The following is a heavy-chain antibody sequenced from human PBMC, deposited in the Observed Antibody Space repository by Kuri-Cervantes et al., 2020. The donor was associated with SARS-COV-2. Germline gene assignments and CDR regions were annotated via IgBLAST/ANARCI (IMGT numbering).Heavy chain of an antibody. CDR2: IYYSGST. D-gene: IGHD6-13*01. V-gene: IGHV4-59*12. Sequence: SETLSLTCTVSGGSISSYYWSWIRQPPGKGLEWIGYIYYSGSTNYNPSLKSRVTMSVDTSKNQFSLKLSSVTAADTAVYYCAGAVRSGSSSWYGFDYWGQGTLVTVSS. CDR1: GGSISSYY. J-gene: IGHJ4*02. CDR3: AGAVRSGSSSWYGFDY.